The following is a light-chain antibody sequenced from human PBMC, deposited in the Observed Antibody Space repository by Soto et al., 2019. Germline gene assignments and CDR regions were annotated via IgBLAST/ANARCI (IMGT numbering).Light chain of an antibody. CDR2: DAS. CDR1: QSVSSN. Sequence: EVVLTQAPSTLSVSPGERATLSCRASQSVSSNLAWYQQKPGQAPRLLIYDASNRATGIPARFSGSGSGTDFTLTISSLETEDFAVYYCQQRSNWPTWTFGQGTKVDIK. J-gene: IGKJ1*01. V-gene: IGKV3-11*01. CDR3: QQRSNWPTWT.